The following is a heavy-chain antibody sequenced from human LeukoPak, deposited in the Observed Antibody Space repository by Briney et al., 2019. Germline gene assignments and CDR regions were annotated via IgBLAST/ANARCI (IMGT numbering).Heavy chain of an antibody. D-gene: IGHD2-15*01. CDR1: GGSFSGYY. CDR3: ARGLRTRYCSGGSCPPITY. CDR2: INHSGST. V-gene: IGHV4-34*01. J-gene: IGHJ4*02. Sequence: PSETLSLTCAVYGGSFSGYYWSWIRQPPGKGLEWIGEINHSGSTNYNPSLKSRVPISVDTSKNQFSLKLSSVTAADTAVYYCARGLRTRYCSGGSCPPITYWGQGTLVTVSS.